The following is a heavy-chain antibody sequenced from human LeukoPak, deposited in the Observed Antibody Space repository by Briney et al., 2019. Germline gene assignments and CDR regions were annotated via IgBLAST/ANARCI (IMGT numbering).Heavy chain of an antibody. V-gene: IGHV4-30-4*08. Sequence: SETLSLTCAVYGGSFSGYYWSWIRQPPGKGLEWIGYIYYSGSTYYNPSLKSRVTISVDTSKNQFSLKLSSVTAADTAVYYCARGDSSGYYFDYWGQGTLVTVSS. CDR2: IYYSGST. CDR3: ARGDSSGYYFDY. D-gene: IGHD3-22*01. CDR1: GGSFSGYY. J-gene: IGHJ4*02.